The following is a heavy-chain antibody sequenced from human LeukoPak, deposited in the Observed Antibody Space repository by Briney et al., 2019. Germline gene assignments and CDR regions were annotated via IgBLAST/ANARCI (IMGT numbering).Heavy chain of an antibody. CDR3: VRDPGVVTFYFDS. J-gene: IGHJ4*02. CDR1: GFTFRSYW. Sequence: PGGSLRLSCAASGFTFRSYWMTWVRQAPGKGLEWVANIKQDGSEKNYVDAVKGRFTISRDNSKNTLYLQMDSLKDEDTAVYYCVRDPGVVTFYFDSWGQGTQVTVTS. CDR2: IKQDGSEK. D-gene: IGHD2-21*02. V-gene: IGHV3-7*01.